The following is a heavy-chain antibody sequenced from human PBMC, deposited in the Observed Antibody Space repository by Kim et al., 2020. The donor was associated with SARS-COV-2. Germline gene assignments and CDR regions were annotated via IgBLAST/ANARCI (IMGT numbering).Heavy chain of an antibody. V-gene: IGHV3-23*01. CDR3: AKALYSYGYSTSHAFDI. CDR1: GFTFSSYA. Sequence: GGSLRLSCAASGFTFSSYAMSWVRQAPGKGLEWVSAISGSGGSTYYADSVKGRFTISRDNSKNTLYLQMNSLRAEDTAVYYCAKALYSYGYSTSHAFDIWGQGTMVTVSS. D-gene: IGHD5-18*01. J-gene: IGHJ3*02. CDR2: ISGSGGST.